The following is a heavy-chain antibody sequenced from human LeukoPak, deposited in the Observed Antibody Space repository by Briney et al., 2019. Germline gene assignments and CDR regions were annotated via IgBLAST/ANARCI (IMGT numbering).Heavy chain of an antibody. CDR3: ARVDFWTSYSTFDF. D-gene: IGHD3/OR15-3a*01. Sequence: SETLSLTCTVSGGSISSYYWSWMRQPPGKGLEWIGYIYYSGSTNYNPSLKSRVTISVDTSKNQFSLKLNSVTAADTAVYFCARVDFWTSYSTFDFWGQGTLVTVSS. J-gene: IGHJ4*02. CDR2: IYYSGST. V-gene: IGHV4-59*08. CDR1: GGSISSYY.